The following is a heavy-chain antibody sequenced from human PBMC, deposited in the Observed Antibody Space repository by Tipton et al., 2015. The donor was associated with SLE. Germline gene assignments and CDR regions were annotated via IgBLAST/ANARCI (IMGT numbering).Heavy chain of an antibody. CDR2: MYTSGTS. V-gene: IGHV4-4*07. J-gene: IGHJ3*02. Sequence: TLSLTCTASGGSLSSYYWSWIRQPAGKGLEWIGRMYTSGTSNNNPSPNSRATMSVDSSRKQISLKLTSVTAADSAVYYCARVTYYSYSSDLNAFDIWGQGTMVTVSS. CDR3: ARVTYYSYSSDLNAFDI. CDR1: GGSLSSYY. D-gene: IGHD3-22*01.